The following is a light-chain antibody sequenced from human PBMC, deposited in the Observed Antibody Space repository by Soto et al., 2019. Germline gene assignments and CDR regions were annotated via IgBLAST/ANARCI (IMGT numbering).Light chain of an antibody. CDR1: SSNIGSNT. Sequence: QSVLTQPPSASGTPGQRVTISCSGSSSNIGSNTVNWYQQLPGTAPKLLIYSNNQRPSGVPDRFSGSKSGTSASLAISGLQSKDEADYYCAAWDDSLNAPWVFGGGTKVTVL. V-gene: IGLV1-44*01. J-gene: IGLJ3*02. CDR3: AAWDDSLNAPWV. CDR2: SNN.